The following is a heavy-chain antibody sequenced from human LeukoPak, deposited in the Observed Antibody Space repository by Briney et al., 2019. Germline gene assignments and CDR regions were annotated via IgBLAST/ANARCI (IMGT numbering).Heavy chain of an antibody. J-gene: IGHJ4*02. Sequence: GGSLRLSCAASGFAFNTYAMSWVRQAPGKGLEWVSAISGSGGSTYYADSVKGRFTISRDNAKNSLYLQMNSLRAEDTAVYNCARAGGSFDYWGQGTLVTVSS. CDR2: ISGSGGST. CDR3: ARAGGSFDY. CDR1: GFAFNTYA. V-gene: IGHV3-23*01. D-gene: IGHD2-8*02.